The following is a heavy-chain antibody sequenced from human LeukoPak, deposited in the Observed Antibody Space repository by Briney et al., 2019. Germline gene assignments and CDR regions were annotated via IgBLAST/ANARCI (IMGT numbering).Heavy chain of an antibody. CDR1: GGSISSGGYY. V-gene: IGHV4-31*03. CDR2: IYYSGST. D-gene: IGHD6-13*01. J-gene: IGHJ4*02. Sequence: PSETLSLTCTVSGGSISSGGYYWSWIRQHPGKGLEWIGYIYYSGSTYYNPSLKSRVTISVDTSKNQFSLKLSSVTAADTAVYYCARVSSWSPFDYWGQGTLVTVSS. CDR3: ARVSSWSPFDY.